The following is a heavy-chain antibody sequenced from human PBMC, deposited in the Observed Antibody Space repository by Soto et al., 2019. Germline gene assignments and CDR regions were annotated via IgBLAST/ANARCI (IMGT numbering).Heavy chain of an antibody. D-gene: IGHD4-17*01. J-gene: IGHJ6*02. CDR1: GFSLTNGRMG. CDR2: FFSDAER. V-gene: IGHV2-26*01. CDR3: ARMDGDYNYYGLDV. Sequence: SGPAGEPTETLTLTCSVSGFSLTNGRMGVSWIRQPPGKALEWLAHFFSDAERSYSTSMQSRLNMYKDSSGSQVVLTMTNMAPADTATYFCARMDGDYNYYGLDVWGHGIAVTVSS.